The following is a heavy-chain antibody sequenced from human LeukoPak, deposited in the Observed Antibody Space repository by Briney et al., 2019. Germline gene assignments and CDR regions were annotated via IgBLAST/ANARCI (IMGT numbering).Heavy chain of an antibody. CDR1: GFTFSSYV. D-gene: IGHD1-26*01. J-gene: IGHJ4*02. CDR3: ARAGAGVGAHTRSFDY. Sequence: AGGSLRLSCAASGFTFSSYVMHWVRQAPGKGLERVAVISYDGSNKYYADSVKGRFTISRDNSKNTLYLQMNSLRAEDTAVYYCARAGAGVGAHTRSFDYWGQGTLVTVSS. V-gene: IGHV3-30-3*01. CDR2: ISYDGSNK.